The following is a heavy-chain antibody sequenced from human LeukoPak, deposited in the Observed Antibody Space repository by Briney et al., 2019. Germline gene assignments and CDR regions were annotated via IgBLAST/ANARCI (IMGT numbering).Heavy chain of an antibody. J-gene: IGHJ4*02. V-gene: IGHV4-59*01. Sequence: SETLPLTCTVSGGSISSYYWSWIRQPPGKGLEWVGYIYYSGGTNYNPSLKSRVTISVDTSKNQFSLKLSSVIAADTAVYYCARASDYDFWSGSFGGHDYWGQGTLVTVSS. D-gene: IGHD3-3*01. CDR3: ARASDYDFWSGSFGGHDY. CDR2: IYYSGGT. CDR1: GGSISSYY.